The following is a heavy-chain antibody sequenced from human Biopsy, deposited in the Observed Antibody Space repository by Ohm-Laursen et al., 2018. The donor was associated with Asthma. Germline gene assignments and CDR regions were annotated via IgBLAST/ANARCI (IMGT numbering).Heavy chain of an antibody. CDR1: GGTFNTYV. CDR2: INSVFGTT. CDR3: ARKAGSCISRTCYSLDY. J-gene: IGHJ4*02. V-gene: IGHV1-69*01. Sequence: SSVKVSCKSLGGTFNTYVIGWVRQAPGQGLEWMGGINSVFGTTTYPQKFQDRVTITADDSTSTVYMELSSLRSEDTAVYYFARKAGSCISRTCYSLDYWGQGTLVTVSS. D-gene: IGHD2-2*01.